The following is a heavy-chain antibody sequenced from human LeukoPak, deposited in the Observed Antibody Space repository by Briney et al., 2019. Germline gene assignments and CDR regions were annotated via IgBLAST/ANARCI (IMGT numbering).Heavy chain of an antibody. CDR3: ARSGYSSSWYNYYYMDV. CDR2: IYYSGST. CDR1: GGSISSYY. Sequence: SETLSLTCTVSGGSISSYYWSWSRQPPGKGLEWIGYIYYSGSTNYNPSLKSRVTISVDTSRNQFSLKLRSVTAADTAVYYCARSGYSSSWYNYYYMDVWGKGTTVTVSS. D-gene: IGHD6-13*01. V-gene: IGHV4-59*01. J-gene: IGHJ6*03.